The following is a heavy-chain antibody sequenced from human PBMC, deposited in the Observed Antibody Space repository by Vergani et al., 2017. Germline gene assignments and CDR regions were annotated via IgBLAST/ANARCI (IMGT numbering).Heavy chain of an antibody. D-gene: IGHD3-22*01. CDR3: ARGRKNYYDSSGYYITYYYYYMDV. V-gene: IGHV4-34*01. CDR2: INHSGST. J-gene: IGHJ6*03. Sequence: QVQLQQWGAGLLKPSETLSLTCAVYGGSFSGYYWSWIRQPPGKGLEWIGEINHSGSTNYNPSLKSRVTISVDTSKNQFSLKLSSVTAADTAVYYCARGRKNYYDSSGYYITYYYYYMDVWGKGTTVTVSS. CDR1: GGSFSGYY.